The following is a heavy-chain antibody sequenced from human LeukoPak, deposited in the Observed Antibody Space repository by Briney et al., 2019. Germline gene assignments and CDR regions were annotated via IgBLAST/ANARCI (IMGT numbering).Heavy chain of an antibody. D-gene: IGHD3-22*01. V-gene: IGHV1-18*01. J-gene: IGHJ4*02. Sequence: ASVKVSCKASGYTFTSYGISWVRQAPGLGLEWMGWISAYNGNTNYAQKLQGRVTMTTDTSTSTAYMELRSLRSDDTAVYYCARAGTYYYDSSGYYKVWGQGTLVTVSS. CDR1: GYTFTSYG. CDR2: ISAYNGNT. CDR3: ARAGTYYYDSSGYYKV.